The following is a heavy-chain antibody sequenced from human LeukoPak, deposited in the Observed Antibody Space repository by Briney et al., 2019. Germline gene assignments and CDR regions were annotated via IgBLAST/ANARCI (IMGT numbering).Heavy chain of an antibody. CDR3: ARARERIYYFDY. Sequence: SETLPLTCAVYGGSFSGYYWSWIRQPPGKGLEWIGEINHSGSTNYNPSLKSRVTISVDTSKNQFSLKLSSVTAADTAVYYCARARERIYYFDYWGQGTLVTVSS. CDR1: GGSFSGYY. D-gene: IGHD1-1*01. CDR2: INHSGST. V-gene: IGHV4-34*01. J-gene: IGHJ4*02.